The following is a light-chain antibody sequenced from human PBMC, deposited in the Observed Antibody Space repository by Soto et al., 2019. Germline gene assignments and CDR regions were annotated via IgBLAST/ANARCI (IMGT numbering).Light chain of an antibody. CDR2: DAS. Sequence: EIVLTQSPVTLSLSPGERATLSCRASQSVSNFLAWYQQKPGQAPRLLIYDASNRATGIPARFSGSASGPDFTLTVSSLEPEDLAVYYCQHRTYWPTFGGGTKVEIK. CDR1: QSVSNF. V-gene: IGKV3-11*01. CDR3: QHRTYWPT. J-gene: IGKJ4*01.